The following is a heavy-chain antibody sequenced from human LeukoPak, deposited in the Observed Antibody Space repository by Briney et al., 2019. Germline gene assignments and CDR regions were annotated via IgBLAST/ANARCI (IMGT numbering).Heavy chain of an antibody. CDR2: ISWDGGST. D-gene: IGHD3-10*01. J-gene: IGHJ4*02. Sequence: GGSLRLSCAASGFTFDDYAMHWVRQAPGKGLEWVSLISWDGGSTYYADSVKGRFTISRDNSKNSLYLQMNSLRAEDTALYYCAKDTNYYGSGSYVDYWGQGTLVTVSS. CDR1: GFTFDDYA. CDR3: AKDTNYYGSGSYVDY. V-gene: IGHV3-43D*03.